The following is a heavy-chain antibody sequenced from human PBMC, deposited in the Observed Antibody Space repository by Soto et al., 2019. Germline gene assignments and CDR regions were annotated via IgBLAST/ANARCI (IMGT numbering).Heavy chain of an antibody. CDR2: IKQDGSEK. CDR3: ARDIAYYDFWSGYSMSYYYYYMDV. V-gene: IGHV3-7*01. Sequence: PGGSLRLSCAASGFTFSSYWMSWVRQAPGKGLEWVANIKQDGSEKYYVDSVKGRFTISRDNAKNSLYLQMNSLRAEDTAVYYCARDIAYYDFWSGYSMSYYYYYMDVWGKGT. D-gene: IGHD3-3*01. CDR1: GFTFSSYW. J-gene: IGHJ6*03.